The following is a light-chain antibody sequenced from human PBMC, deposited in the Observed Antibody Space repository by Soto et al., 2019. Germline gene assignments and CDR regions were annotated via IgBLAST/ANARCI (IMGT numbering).Light chain of an antibody. CDR2: SAS. CDR1: QTISGTY. CDR3: QQYGRSPTWT. J-gene: IGKJ1*01. Sequence: EIVLTQSPGTLSLSPWERATLSCRARQTISGTYLAWYQQKPGQAPRLLIYSASSRAAGVSDRFSGSGSGTDFSLTISRLEPEDFAMYYCQQYGRSPTWTFGQGTKV. V-gene: IGKV3-20*01.